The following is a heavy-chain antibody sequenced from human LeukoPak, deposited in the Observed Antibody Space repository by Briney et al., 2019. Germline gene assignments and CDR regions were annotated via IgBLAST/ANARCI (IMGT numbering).Heavy chain of an antibody. V-gene: IGHV1-69*01. Sequence: GASVKVSCKASGGTFRNYAINWVRQAPGPGLEWMGGIIPIFGTANYAQKFQGRVTITADESTSTVYMEMNSLKFEGTAVYYCARGWEYDSGGRPTAYVYWGQGTLVTVSS. CDR1: GGTFRNYA. CDR2: IIPIFGTA. J-gene: IGHJ4*02. CDR3: ARGWEYDSGGRPTAYVY. D-gene: IGHD3-22*01.